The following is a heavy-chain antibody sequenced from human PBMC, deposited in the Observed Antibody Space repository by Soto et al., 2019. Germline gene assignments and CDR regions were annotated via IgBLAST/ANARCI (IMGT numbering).Heavy chain of an antibody. Sequence: RGESLKISCKGSGYSFTSYWIGWVRQMPGKGLEWMGIIYPGDSDTRYSPSFQGQVTISADKSISTAYLQWSSLKASDTAMYYCARQDHYYDSSGYYSVEYFQHWGQGTLVTVSS. J-gene: IGHJ1*01. CDR1: GYSFTSYW. CDR3: ARQDHYYDSSGYYSVEYFQH. D-gene: IGHD3-22*01. CDR2: IYPGDSDT. V-gene: IGHV5-51*01.